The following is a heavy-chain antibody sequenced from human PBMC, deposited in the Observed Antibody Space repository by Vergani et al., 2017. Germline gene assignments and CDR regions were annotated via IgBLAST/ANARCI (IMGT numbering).Heavy chain of an antibody. Sequence: EVQLLESGGGLVQPGGSLRLSCAASGFTFDTYVMSWVRQAPGSGLEWVASISGRSSYVNYAVSVKGRFTISRDNAKNSLFLQMNSLRAEDTAVYYCVREETFYDSVSDYLAGYFDHWGQGALVTVSS. V-gene: IGHV3-21*06. CDR3: VREETFYDSVSDYLAGYFDH. CDR1: GFTFDTYV. J-gene: IGHJ4*02. CDR2: ISGRSSYV. D-gene: IGHD3-3*01.